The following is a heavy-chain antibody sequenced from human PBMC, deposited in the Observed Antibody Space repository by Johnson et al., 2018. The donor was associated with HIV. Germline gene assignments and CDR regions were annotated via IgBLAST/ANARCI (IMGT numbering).Heavy chain of an antibody. CDR1: GFTFSSYA. CDR3: AKDRNWGRLFDGFDI. CDR2: MSYDGSNK. D-gene: IGHD7-27*01. V-gene: IGHV3-30*18. J-gene: IGHJ3*02. Sequence: VQLVESGGGLVQPGGSLRLSCAASGFTFSSYAMSWVRQAPGKGLEWVAVMSYDGSNKYYADSVTGRFTISRDSSKNTLYLQMNSLRPEDTAVYYCAKDRNWGRLFDGFDIWGRGTMVTVSS.